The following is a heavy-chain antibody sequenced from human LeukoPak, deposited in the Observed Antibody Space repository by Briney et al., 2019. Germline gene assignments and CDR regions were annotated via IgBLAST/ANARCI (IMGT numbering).Heavy chain of an antibody. CDR1: GYTFTRYG. J-gene: IGHJ5*02. Sequence: ASVKVSCQASGYTFTRYGISWVRQPPGKGLEWMGWISANNGNTNYAQKLQGRVTMTTDTSTSTAYMELRSLRSDDTAVYYCARGQLWLLNWFDPWGQGTLVTVSS. CDR3: ARGQLWLLNWFDP. D-gene: IGHD5-18*01. CDR2: ISANNGNT. V-gene: IGHV1-18*01.